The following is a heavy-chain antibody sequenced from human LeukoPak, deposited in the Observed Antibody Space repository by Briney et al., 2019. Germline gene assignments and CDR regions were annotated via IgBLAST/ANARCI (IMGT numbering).Heavy chain of an antibody. V-gene: IGHV4-39*01. CDR2: MYYSGST. J-gene: IGHJ4*02. CDR3: ARHEDRNWYFDH. Sequence: SETLSLTCIVSGASISNNDYYWGWIRQPPGKGLEWIGTMYYSGSTYYNPSLKSRVTISVDTSKNQFSLKLSSVTAPDTAVYYCARHEDRNWYFDHWGQGTLVTVSS. CDR1: GASISNNDYY. D-gene: IGHD1-1*01.